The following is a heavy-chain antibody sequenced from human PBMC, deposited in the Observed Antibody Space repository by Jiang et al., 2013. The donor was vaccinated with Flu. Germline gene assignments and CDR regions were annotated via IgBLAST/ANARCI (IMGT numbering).Heavy chain of an antibody. D-gene: IGHD4-17*01. V-gene: IGHV4-39*01. CDR2: IYYSGST. CDR1: GGSISSSSYY. CDR3: ARHASATVSPEFDY. J-gene: IGHJ4*02. Sequence: LLKPSETLSLTCTVSGGSISSSSYYWGWIRQPPGKGLEWIGSIYYSGSTYYNPSLKSRVTISVDTSKNQFSLKLSSVTAADTAVYYCARHASATVSPEFDYWGQGTLVTVSS.